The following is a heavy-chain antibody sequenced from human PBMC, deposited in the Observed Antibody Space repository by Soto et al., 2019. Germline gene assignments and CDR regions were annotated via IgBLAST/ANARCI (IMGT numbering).Heavy chain of an antibody. D-gene: IGHD6-13*01. CDR2: IYYSGST. V-gene: IGHV4-31*03. CDR3: ARDVEGPGIAAAGQGFDP. Sequence: SETLSLTCTVSGGSISSGGYYWSWIRQHPGKGLEWIGYIYYSGSTYYNPSLKSRVTISVDTSKNQFSLKLSSVTAADTAVYYCARDVEGPGIAAAGQGFDPWGQGTLVTVSS. J-gene: IGHJ5*02. CDR1: GGSISSGGYY.